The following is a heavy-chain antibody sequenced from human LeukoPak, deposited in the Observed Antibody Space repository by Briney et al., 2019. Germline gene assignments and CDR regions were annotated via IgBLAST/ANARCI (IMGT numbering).Heavy chain of an antibody. CDR2: IKSKTDGGTT. CDR3: TTSPPTIFGVVNFDY. J-gene: IGHJ4*02. Sequence: PGGSLRLSCAASGFTFSNAWMSWVRQAPGKGLEWVGRIKSKTDGGTTDYAAPVKGRFTISRDDSKNTLYLQMNSLKTEDTAVYYCTTSPPTIFGVVNFDYWGQGTLVTVSS. V-gene: IGHV3-15*01. CDR1: GFTFSNAW. D-gene: IGHD3-3*01.